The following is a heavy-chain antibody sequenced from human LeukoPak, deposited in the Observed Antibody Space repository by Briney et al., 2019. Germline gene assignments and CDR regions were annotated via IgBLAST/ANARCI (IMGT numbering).Heavy chain of an antibody. CDR3: ARGRIAARPNWFDP. Sequence: PSETLSLTCAVYGGSHRGYYWRWIRQPPGKGLEGVGEINHSGSTNYIPPLKRRVTISVDTSNHQSSLKLSSVTAADTAVYYCARGRIAARPNWFDPWGQGTLVTVSS. D-gene: IGHD6-6*01. CDR1: GGSHRGYY. J-gene: IGHJ5*02. V-gene: IGHV4-34*01. CDR2: INHSGST.